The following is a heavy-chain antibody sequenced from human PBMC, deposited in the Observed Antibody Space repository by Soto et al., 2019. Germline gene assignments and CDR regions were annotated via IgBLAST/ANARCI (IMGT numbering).Heavy chain of an antibody. Sequence: SETLSLTCAVSGGSISSSNWWSWVRQPPGKGLEWIGEIYHSGSTNYNPSLKSRVTISVDKSKNQFSLKLSSVTAADTAVYYCARLVRDDILTGYGYFDYWGQGTLVTVSS. CDR3: ARLVRDDILTGYGYFDY. D-gene: IGHD3-9*01. CDR2: IYHSGST. CDR1: GGSISSSNW. V-gene: IGHV4-4*02. J-gene: IGHJ4*02.